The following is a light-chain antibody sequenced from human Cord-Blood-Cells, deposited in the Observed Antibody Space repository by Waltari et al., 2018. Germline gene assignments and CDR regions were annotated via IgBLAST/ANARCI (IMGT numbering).Light chain of an antibody. CDR1: QSISSY. V-gene: IGKV1-39*01. CDR2: AAS. J-gene: IGKJ1*01. Sequence: DIQMTQSPSSLSASVGDRVTIPCRASQSISSYLNWYQQKPGKAPKLLIYAASSLQSGIPARFSGSGSGTDFTLTSSSLEPEDFATYYCQQCCSTPWTFGQGTKVEIK. CDR3: QQCCSTPWT.